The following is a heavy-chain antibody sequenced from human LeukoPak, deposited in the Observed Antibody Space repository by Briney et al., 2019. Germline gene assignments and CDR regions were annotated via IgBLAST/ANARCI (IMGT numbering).Heavy chain of an antibody. Sequence: ASVKVSCNASGYTFISYHVSWVREAPGQGLEWMGWISAYNGNTNYAQKVQGRVTMTTDASTSTAYMELRSLRSDDTAVYYCARDSCPRTSISFDYWGQGTLVTVSS. D-gene: IGHD1-14*01. J-gene: IGHJ4*02. CDR2: ISAYNGNT. CDR1: GYTFISYH. CDR3: ARDSCPRTSISFDY. V-gene: IGHV1-18*01.